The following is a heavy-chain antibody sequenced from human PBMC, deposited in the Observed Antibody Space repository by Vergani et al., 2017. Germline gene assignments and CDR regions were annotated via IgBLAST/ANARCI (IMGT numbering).Heavy chain of an antibody. CDR2: TWYDGNNK. J-gene: IGHJ5*02. CDR1: GFTFNQYG. V-gene: IGHV3-33*01. D-gene: IGHD1-14*01. Sequence: QVQLVESGGGVVQPVRSLRLSCAASGFTFNQYGMHWVRQAPGKGLEWVAVTWYDGNNKQYADAVKGRFTISRDNSKSTMYLQMNSLREAETGVYYCARDLRLLYNRFDPWGQGTLVTVSS. CDR3: ARDLRLLYNRFDP.